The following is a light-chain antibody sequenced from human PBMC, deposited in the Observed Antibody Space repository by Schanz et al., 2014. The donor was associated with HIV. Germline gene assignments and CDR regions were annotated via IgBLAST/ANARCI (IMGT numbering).Light chain of an antibody. CDR3: SSFAGSNIPWV. Sequence: QAALTQPASVSGSPGQSITISCTGTSSGIWAYNLVSWYQQHPGKAPKLMIYDVNKRPSGVPDRFSGSKSGSTASLTVSGLQPEDEADYYCSSFAGSNIPWVFGGGTKLTVL. J-gene: IGLJ3*02. CDR1: SSGIWAYNL. CDR2: DVN. V-gene: IGLV2-8*01.